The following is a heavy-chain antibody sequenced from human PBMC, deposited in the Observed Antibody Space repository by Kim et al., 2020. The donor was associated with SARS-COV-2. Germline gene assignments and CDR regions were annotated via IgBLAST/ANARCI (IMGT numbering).Heavy chain of an antibody. Sequence: SETLSLTCAVYGGSFSGYYWSWIRQPPGKGLEWIGEINHSGSTNYNPSLKSRVTISVDTSKNQFSLKLSSVTAADTAVYYCARGRITGKYPFDYWGQGTLVTVSS. CDR3: ARGRITGKYPFDY. V-gene: IGHV4-34*01. J-gene: IGHJ4*02. D-gene: IGHD1-20*01. CDR2: INHSGST. CDR1: GGSFSGYY.